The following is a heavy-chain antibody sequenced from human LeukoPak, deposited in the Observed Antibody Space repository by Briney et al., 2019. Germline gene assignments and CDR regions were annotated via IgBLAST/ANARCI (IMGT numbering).Heavy chain of an antibody. CDR2: INHSGST. CDR1: GGSFSGYY. CDR3: ARGQYRRDY. Sequence: SETLPLTCAVYGGSFSGYYWSWLRQPPGKGLEWIAEINHSGSTNYNPSLKSRVTISIDTSKNQFSLKVSSVTAADTAVYYCARGQYRRDYWGQGTLVTVSS. J-gene: IGHJ4*02. V-gene: IGHV4-34*01. D-gene: IGHD5-18*01.